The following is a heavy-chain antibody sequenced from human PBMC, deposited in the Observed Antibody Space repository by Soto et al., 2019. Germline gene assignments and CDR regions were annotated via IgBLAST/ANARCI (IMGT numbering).Heavy chain of an antibody. Sequence: QVQLQESGPGLVKPSQTLSLTCTVSGGSISSGDYYWSWIRQPPGKGLEWIGYIYYNGSTYYNPSLKSRVTISVDTSQNQFSLKLSSVTAADTAVYYCATTTVVTLRFDYWGQGTLVTVSS. D-gene: IGHD4-17*01. CDR1: GGSISSGDYY. CDR3: ATTTVVTLRFDY. CDR2: IYYNGST. V-gene: IGHV4-30-4*01. J-gene: IGHJ4*02.